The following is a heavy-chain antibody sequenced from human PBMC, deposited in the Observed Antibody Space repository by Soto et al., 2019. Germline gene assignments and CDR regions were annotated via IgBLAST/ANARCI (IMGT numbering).Heavy chain of an antibody. J-gene: IGHJ4*02. V-gene: IGHV1-3*01. CDR3: ARVRGSYFSYFEY. CDR1: GYTFTSYA. D-gene: IGHD1-26*01. Sequence: QVQLVQSGAEVKKPGASVKVSCKASGYTFTSYAMHWVRQAPGQRLEWMGWINAGNGNTKYSQKFQGRVTITRDTSASTAYMELSSLRSEYTAVYYCARVRGSYFSYFEYWGQGTLVTVSS. CDR2: INAGNGNT.